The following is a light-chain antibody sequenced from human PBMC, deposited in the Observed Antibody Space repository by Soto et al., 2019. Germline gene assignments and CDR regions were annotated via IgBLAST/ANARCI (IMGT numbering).Light chain of an antibody. CDR2: GAS. J-gene: IGKJ1*01. CDR3: HQYDSSPWT. V-gene: IGKV3-20*01. Sequence: EIVLTQSPGTLSLSPGERATLSCSASQSVTSSFLAWYQQKPGQAPRLLIYGASSRATGIPDRFSGSGSGTDFTLTISRLEPEDFAVYYCHQYDSSPWTFGQGTRVEIK. CDR1: QSVTSSF.